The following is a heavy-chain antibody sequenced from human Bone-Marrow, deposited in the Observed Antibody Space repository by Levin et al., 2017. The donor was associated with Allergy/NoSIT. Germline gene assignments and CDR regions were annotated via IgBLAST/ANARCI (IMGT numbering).Heavy chain of an antibody. J-gene: IGHJ4*02. Sequence: ASVKVSCKPSGYIFSGYYIHWVRQAPGQGLEWMGWINPSSGGTKSAQKFRDRVTLTRDTSISTVYMELHRLRSDDTAVYYCARVAPWGAEMDFDYWGQGTLVTVSS. CDR3: ARVAPWGAEMDFDY. D-gene: IGHD1-26*01. V-gene: IGHV1-2*02. CDR1: GYIFSGYY. CDR2: INPSSGGT.